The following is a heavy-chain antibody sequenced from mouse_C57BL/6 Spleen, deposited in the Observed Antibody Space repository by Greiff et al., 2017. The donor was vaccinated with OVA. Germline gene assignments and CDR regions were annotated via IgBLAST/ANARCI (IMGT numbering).Heavy chain of an antibody. D-gene: IGHD2-5*01. V-gene: IGHV3-6*01. J-gene: IGHJ4*01. Sequence: EVQLQESGPGLVKPSQSLSLTCSVTGYSITSGYYWNWIRQFPGNKLEWMGYISYDGSNNYNPSLKNRISITRDTSKNQFFLKLNSVTTEDTATYYGADSNRGAMDDWGQGTSVTVSS. CDR3: ADSNRGAMDD. CDR1: GYSITSGYY. CDR2: ISYDGSN.